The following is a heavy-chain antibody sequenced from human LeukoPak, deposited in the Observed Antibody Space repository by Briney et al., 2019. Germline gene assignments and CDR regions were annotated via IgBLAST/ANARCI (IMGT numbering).Heavy chain of an antibody. V-gene: IGHV4-39*07. J-gene: IGHJ1*01. Sequence: SETLSLTCTVSGGSISSSSYYWGWIRQPPGKGLEWIGSIYYSGSTYYNPSLKSRVNVSIDKSKNQFSLKVNSVTAADTAVYYCVWSSGWYHGYFQHWGQGTLVTVSS. CDR1: GGSISSSSYY. D-gene: IGHD6-19*01. CDR2: IYYSGST. CDR3: VWSSGWYHGYFQH.